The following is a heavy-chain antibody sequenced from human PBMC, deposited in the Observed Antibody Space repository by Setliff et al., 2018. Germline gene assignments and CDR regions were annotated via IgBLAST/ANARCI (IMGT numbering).Heavy chain of an antibody. CDR3: AREVGTSTSSDAFDV. CDR1: GDSISSGDYF. Sequence: SETLSLTCTVSGDSISSGDYFWSWIRQPPGKGLEWIAYIYHSGSAYYNPSLKSRVTMSVETSKNQFSLHLTSVPAADTAVYYCAREVGTSTSSDAFDVWGQGMMVTVSS. V-gene: IGHV4-30-4*08. J-gene: IGHJ3*01. CDR2: IYHSGSA. D-gene: IGHD1-26*01.